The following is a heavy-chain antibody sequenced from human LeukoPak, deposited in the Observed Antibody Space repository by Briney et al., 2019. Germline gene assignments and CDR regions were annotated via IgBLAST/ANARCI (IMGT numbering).Heavy chain of an antibody. D-gene: IGHD7-27*01. J-gene: IGHJ3*02. CDR2: ISQDGRNQ. Sequence: GGSLRLSCAGSGFTFSSYAIHWLRQAPGKGLEWVTFISQDGRNQYYADSAKGRFTISRDNSMNTLYLQMNSLRAEDTAVYYCARGPSTGAFDIWGQGTMVTVSS. CDR1: GFTFSSYA. V-gene: IGHV3-30*04. CDR3: ARGPSTGAFDI.